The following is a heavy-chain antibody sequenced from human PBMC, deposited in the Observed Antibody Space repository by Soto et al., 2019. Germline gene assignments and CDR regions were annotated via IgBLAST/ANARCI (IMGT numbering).Heavy chain of an antibody. D-gene: IGHD5-18*01. V-gene: IGHV4-31*03. J-gene: IGHJ5*02. CDR1: GASIISDGYY. CDR3: ASIPSYYQNSIGYQPFHP. CDR2: IHYSGGA. Sequence: QVQLQESGPGLVEPSQTLSLICTVSGASIISDGYYWTWIRQHPGNGLEWLGYIHYSGGATYNPSEILSLKSRIGRSVDTSKKMFSRTLTSVSGADTDVYYCASIPSYYQNSIGYQPFHPGGQGTLVPVSS.